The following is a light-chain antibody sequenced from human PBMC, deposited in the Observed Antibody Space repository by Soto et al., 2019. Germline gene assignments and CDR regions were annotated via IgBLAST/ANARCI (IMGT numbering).Light chain of an antibody. V-gene: IGKV1-5*01. J-gene: IGKJ4*01. CDR2: DVS. Sequence: DIQMTQSPSTLSASVGDSLTITCRASHSIRDCLAWYQQKPGKAPRLLIYDVSNLESGVPSRFSSSGSGTEFTLTISSLRPDDFATYYCQQYESYSLTFGGGTRVDIK. CDR1: HSIRDC. CDR3: QQYESYSLT.